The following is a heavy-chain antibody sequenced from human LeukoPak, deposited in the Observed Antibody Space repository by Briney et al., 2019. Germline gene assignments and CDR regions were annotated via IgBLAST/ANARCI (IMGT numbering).Heavy chain of an antibody. Sequence: GESLKISCKTSGYSFTSYWTGWLRQLAGKVLEWMGIIYPTDSDIRYNPSFRSQVTISDDKSISTAYLQWSSLEASDTAVYYLERGGVDHRCFDFWGQGSLVSVSS. J-gene: IGHJ4*02. D-gene: IGHD3-16*01. V-gene: IGHV5-51*01. CDR1: GYSFTSYW. CDR2: IYPTDSDI. CDR3: ERGGVDHRCFDF.